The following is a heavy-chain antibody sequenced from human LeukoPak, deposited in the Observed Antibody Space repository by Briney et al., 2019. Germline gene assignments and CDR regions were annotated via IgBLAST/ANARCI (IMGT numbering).Heavy chain of an antibody. D-gene: IGHD6-6*01. CDR1: GFTFSSYS. CDR3: ARDRIAPRPENY. V-gene: IGHV3-21*01. Sequence: PGGSLRLSCAASGFTFSSYSMNWVRQAPGKGLEWVSSISSSSSYIYYADSVKGRFTISRDNAKNSLYLQMNSLRAEDTAVYYCARDRIAPRPENYWGQGTLVTVSS. CDR2: ISSSSSYI. J-gene: IGHJ4*02.